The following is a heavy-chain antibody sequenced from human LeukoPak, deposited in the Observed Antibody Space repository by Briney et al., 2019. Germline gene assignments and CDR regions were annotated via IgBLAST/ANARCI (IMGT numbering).Heavy chain of an antibody. J-gene: IGHJ6*03. D-gene: IGHD4-11*01. CDR3: TAYVGAYSNWGDYYYYYMDV. Sequence: GGSLRLSCAASGSTSSGSAMHWVRQASGKGLEWVGRIRSKANSYATAYAASVKGRFTISRDDSKNTAYLQMNSLKTEDTAVYYCTAYVGAYSNWGDYYYYYMDVWGKGTTVTVSS. V-gene: IGHV3-73*01. CDR2: IRSKANSYAT. CDR1: GSTSSGSA.